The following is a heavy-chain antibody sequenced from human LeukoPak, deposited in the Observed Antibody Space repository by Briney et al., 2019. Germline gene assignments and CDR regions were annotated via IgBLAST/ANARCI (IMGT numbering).Heavy chain of an antibody. CDR2: IYTSGST. V-gene: IGHV4-4*09. D-gene: IGHD6-13*01. CDR3: ARNSIAAAGNIIDY. CDR1: GGSISSYY. J-gene: IGHJ4*02. Sequence: SETLSLTCTVSGGSISSYYWSWIRQPPGKGLEWIGYIYTSGSTKYNPSLKSRVTISVDTSKNQFSLKLSSVTAADTAVYYCARNSIAAAGNIIDYWGQGTLVTVSS.